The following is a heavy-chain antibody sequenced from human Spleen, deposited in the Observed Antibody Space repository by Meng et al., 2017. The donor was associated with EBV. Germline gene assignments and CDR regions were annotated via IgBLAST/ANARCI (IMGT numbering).Heavy chain of an antibody. V-gene: IGHV4-39*07. CDR2: IYYSWST. CDR3: AIGVTLVRGY. Sequence: GSIYYSWSTNYNPSLNSRVTMSVDTSKNQFSLKLSSLTAAYTAMYYCAIGVTLVRGYWGQGTLVTVSS. D-gene: IGHD3-10*01. J-gene: IGHJ4*02.